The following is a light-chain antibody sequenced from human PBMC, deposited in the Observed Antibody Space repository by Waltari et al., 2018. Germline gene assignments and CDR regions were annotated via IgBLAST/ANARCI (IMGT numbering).Light chain of an antibody. Sequence: DIQMSQSPSSLSASVGDRVTITCRASQGISSYLNWYQQQPGKAPKPLIYYANSLASGVPSRFSGSGSGTEFTLTISCLQPEDFATYYCQQGNSYPFTFGPGTKLDIK. CDR3: QQGNSYPFT. V-gene: IGKV1-17*01. J-gene: IGKJ3*01. CDR2: YAN. CDR1: QGISSY.